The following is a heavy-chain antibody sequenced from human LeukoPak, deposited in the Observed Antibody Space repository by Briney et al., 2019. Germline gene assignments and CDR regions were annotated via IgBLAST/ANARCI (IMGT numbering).Heavy chain of an antibody. CDR3: ARPKTYYYDSPAFDI. J-gene: IGHJ3*02. Sequence: GESLKISCKVPGYSFTNYWIGWVRQMPGKGLEWMGIIYPGESDTRYSPSFQGQVTISADKSISTAYLQWSSLKASDTAMYYCARPKTYYYDSPAFDIWGQGTMVTVSS. CDR2: IYPGESDT. CDR1: GYSFTNYW. D-gene: IGHD3-22*01. V-gene: IGHV5-51*01.